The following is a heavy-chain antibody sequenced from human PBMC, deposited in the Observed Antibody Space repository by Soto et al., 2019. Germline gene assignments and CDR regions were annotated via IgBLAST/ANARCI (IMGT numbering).Heavy chain of an antibody. CDR3: ANGKLATRPWGPAFDV. Sequence: GGSLRLSCAASGFTFSSFAMGWVRQAPGKGLEWVSAITGSGGSTFYPDSVKGRFTISRDNSKNTLYLQMNSLRAEDTAVYYCANGKLATRPWGPAFDVWGQGTMVTVSS. V-gene: IGHV3-23*01. J-gene: IGHJ3*01. CDR2: ITGSGGST. CDR1: GFTFSSFA. D-gene: IGHD6-6*01.